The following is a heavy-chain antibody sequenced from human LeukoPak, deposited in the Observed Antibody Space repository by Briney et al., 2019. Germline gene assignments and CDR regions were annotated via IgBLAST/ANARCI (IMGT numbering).Heavy chain of an antibody. Sequence: SSETLSLTCAVYGGSFSGYYWSWIRQPPGKGLEWIGEINHSASTNYNPSLKSRVTISVDTSKNQFSLKLSSVTAADTAVYYCARRSFPYYDFWSGWYNWFDPWGQGTLVTVSS. V-gene: IGHV4-34*01. D-gene: IGHD3-3*01. CDR3: ARRSFPYYDFWSGWYNWFDP. CDR1: GGSFSGYY. CDR2: INHSAST. J-gene: IGHJ5*02.